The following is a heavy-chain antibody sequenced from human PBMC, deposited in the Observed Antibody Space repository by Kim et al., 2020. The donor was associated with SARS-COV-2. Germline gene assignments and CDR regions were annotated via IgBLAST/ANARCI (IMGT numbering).Heavy chain of an antibody. J-gene: IGHJ4*02. Sequence: GGSLRLSCAASGFTFSSYAMHWVRQAPGKGLEWVAVISYDGSNKYYADSVKGRFTISRDNSKNTLYLQMNSLRAEDTAVYYCAREMGNRQDIVVVPAAHLDYWGQGTLVTVSS. CDR2: ISYDGSNK. D-gene: IGHD2-2*01. V-gene: IGHV3-30-3*01. CDR3: AREMGNRQDIVVVPAAHLDY. CDR1: GFTFSSYA.